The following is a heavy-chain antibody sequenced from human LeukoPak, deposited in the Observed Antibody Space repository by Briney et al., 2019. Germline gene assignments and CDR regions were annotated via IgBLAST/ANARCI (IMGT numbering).Heavy chain of an antibody. J-gene: IGHJ4*02. CDR2: IYYSGST. CDR1: GGSISSYY. V-gene: IGHV4-59*01. D-gene: IGHD6-19*01. Sequence: SETLSLTCTVSGGSISSYYWSWIRQPPGKGLEWIGYIYYSGSTNYNPSLKSRVTISVDTSKNQFSLKLSSVTAADTAVYYCARSSGWQQFDFDSWGEGTLVTVSS. CDR3: ARSSGWQQFDFDS.